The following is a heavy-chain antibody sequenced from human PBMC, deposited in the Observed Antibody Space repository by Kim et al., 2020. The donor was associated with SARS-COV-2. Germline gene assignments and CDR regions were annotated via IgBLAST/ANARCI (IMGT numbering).Heavy chain of an antibody. Sequence: ASVKVSCKASGYTFTGYYMHWVRQAPGQWLEWMGRINPNSGGTNYAQKFQGRVTMTRDTSISTAYMELSRLRSDDTVVYYCARGTRAGTRDWYFDLWGRGTLVTVSS. V-gene: IGHV1-2*05. CDR3: ARGTRAGTRDWYFDL. CDR2: INPNSGGT. J-gene: IGHJ2*01. D-gene: IGHD6-13*01. CDR1: GYTFTGYY.